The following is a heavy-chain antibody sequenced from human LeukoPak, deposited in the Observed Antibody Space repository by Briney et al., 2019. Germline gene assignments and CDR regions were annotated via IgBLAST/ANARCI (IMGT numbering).Heavy chain of an antibody. V-gene: IGHV4-59*01. Sequence: PSETLSLTCTVSGGSISSYYWSWIRQPPGKGLEWIGYIYYSGSTNYNPSLKSRVTISVDTSKNQFSLKLSSVTAADTAVYYCARDHYYDSSDYSGYYYYGMDVWGQGTAVTVSS. D-gene: IGHD3-22*01. CDR2: IYYSGST. CDR3: ARDHYYDSSDYSGYYYYGMDV. J-gene: IGHJ6*02. CDR1: GGSISSYY.